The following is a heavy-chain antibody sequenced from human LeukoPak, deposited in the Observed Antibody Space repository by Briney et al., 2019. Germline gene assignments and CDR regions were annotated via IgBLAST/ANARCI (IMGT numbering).Heavy chain of an antibody. CDR3: ARVLTAAGLDF. Sequence: SETLSLTCTVSGGSISASRTWGWVRQAPGKGLEWIGNIHDDGRTASNLSLKSRVIISLDTSKNQFSLRVSSVTAADTAFYYCARVLTAAGLDFWGQGTLVTLSS. V-gene: IGHV4-39*07. D-gene: IGHD6-25*01. CDR2: IHDDGRT. CDR1: GGSISASRT. J-gene: IGHJ4*02.